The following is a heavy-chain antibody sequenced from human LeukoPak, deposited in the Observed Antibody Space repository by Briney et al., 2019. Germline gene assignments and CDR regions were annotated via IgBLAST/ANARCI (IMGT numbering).Heavy chain of an antibody. J-gene: IGHJ5*02. CDR1: GGSISSGDYY. D-gene: IGHD6-6*01. Sequence: SETLSLTCTVSGGSISSGDYYWSWIRQPPGKGLEWIGSIYYSGSTYYNPSLKSRVTISVDTSKNQFSLNLRSVTAADTAVYYCATQLDYSSSYWFDPWGQGTQVTVSS. V-gene: IGHV4-39*01. CDR2: IYYSGST. CDR3: ATQLDYSSSYWFDP.